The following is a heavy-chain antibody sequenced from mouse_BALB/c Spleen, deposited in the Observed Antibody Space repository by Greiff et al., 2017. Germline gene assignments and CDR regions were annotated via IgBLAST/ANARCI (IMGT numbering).Heavy chain of an antibody. CDR2: IYPGGGST. Sequence: QVQLQQPGAELVKPGTSVKLSCKASGYNFTSYWINWVKLRPGQGLEWIGDIYPGGGSTNYNEKFKSKATLTVDTSSSTAYMQLSSLASEDSALYYCAREDDGSSYAMDYWGQGTSVTVSS. CDR1: GYNFTSYW. V-gene: IGHV1-55*01. CDR3: AREDDGSSYAMDY. J-gene: IGHJ4*01. D-gene: IGHD2-3*01.